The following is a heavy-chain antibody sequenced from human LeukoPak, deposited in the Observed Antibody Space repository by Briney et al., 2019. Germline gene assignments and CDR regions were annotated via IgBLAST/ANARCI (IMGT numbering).Heavy chain of an antibody. CDR3: ARGGVTIFGVVINEEYYFDY. Sequence: SETLSLTCVVNGGTLSGYSWSWIRQPPGGGLEWIGEINHSGSTNYNPSLKSRVTISVDTSKNQFSLNLSSVTAADTAVYYCARGGVTIFGVVINEEYYFDYWGQGTLVTVSS. CDR2: INHSGST. CDR1: GGTLSGYS. D-gene: IGHD3-3*01. V-gene: IGHV4-34*01. J-gene: IGHJ4*02.